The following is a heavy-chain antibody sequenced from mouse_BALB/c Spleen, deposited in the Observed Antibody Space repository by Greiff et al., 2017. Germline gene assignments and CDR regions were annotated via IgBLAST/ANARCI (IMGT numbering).Heavy chain of an antibody. CDR3: ARYGYDFDY. D-gene: IGHD2-2*01. Sequence: DVKLQESGPGLVKPSQSLSLTCTVTGYSITSDYAWNWIRQFPGNKLEWMGYISYSGSTSYNPSLKSRISITRDTSKNQFFLQLNSVTTEDTATYYCARYGYDFDYWGQGTTLTVSS. J-gene: IGHJ2*01. V-gene: IGHV3-2*02. CDR2: ISYSGST. CDR1: GYSITSDYA.